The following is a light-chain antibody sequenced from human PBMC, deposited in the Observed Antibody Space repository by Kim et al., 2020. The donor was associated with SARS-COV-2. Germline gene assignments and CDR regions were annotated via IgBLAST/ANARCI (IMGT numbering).Light chain of an antibody. CDR3: QVWDDSTV. V-gene: IGLV3-9*01. J-gene: IGLJ2*01. CDR1: NIGSKN. Sequence: SYELTQPVSVSVALGQTARITCGGNNIGSKNVHWYQQKPGQAPVVVIYRDTNRPSGIPERFSGSNSGNTATLTISRAQAGDEAEYYCQVWDDSTVFGGGTQLTVL. CDR2: RDT.